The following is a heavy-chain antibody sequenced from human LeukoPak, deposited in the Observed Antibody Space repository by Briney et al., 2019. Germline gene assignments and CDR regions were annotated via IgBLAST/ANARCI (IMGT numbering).Heavy chain of an antibody. V-gene: IGHV1-46*01. CDR1: GYTFTSYY. Sequence: ASVKVSCKASGYTFTSYYMHWVRQAPGQGLEWMGIINPSGGSTSYAQKFQGRVTMTRDTSTSTVYMELSSLRSEDTAVYYCAREKWPITMVRGMGPIIDYWGQGTLVTVSS. CDR3: AREKWPITMVRGMGPIIDY. D-gene: IGHD3-10*01. J-gene: IGHJ4*02. CDR2: INPSGGST.